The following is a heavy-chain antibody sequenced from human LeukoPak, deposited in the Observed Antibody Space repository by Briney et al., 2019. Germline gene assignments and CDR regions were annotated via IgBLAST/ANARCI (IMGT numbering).Heavy chain of an antibody. J-gene: IGHJ4*02. CDR3: AGGDGRDYDFWSGYRDDAQEKLAF. D-gene: IGHD3-3*01. CDR2: MNPNSGNT. Sequence: ASVKVSCKASGYTFTSYDINWVRQATGQGLEWMGWMNPNSGNTNYAQKLQGRVTMTTDTSTSTAYMELRSLRSDDTAVYYCAGGDGRDYDFWSGYRDDAQEKLAFWGQGTLVTVSS. CDR1: GYTFTSYD. V-gene: IGHV1-18*04.